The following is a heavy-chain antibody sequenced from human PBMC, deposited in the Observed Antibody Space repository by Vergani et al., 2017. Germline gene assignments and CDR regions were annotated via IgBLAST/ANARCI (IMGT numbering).Heavy chain of an antibody. D-gene: IGHD6-19*01. CDR2: IYYSGSN. V-gene: IGHV4-39*01. J-gene: IGHJ5*02. CDR3: ARHSTVEWLVKLGWIDP. CDR1: GASIRSSNNY. Sequence: QLQLQESGPGLVKPSATLSLTCSVSGASIRSSNNYWGWIRQPPGKGLEWIASIYYSGSNYYNPSLKSRVTISVDTSKNQFSRKLSSVTAADTAVYFCARHSTVEWLVKLGWIDPWGQGILVTVSS.